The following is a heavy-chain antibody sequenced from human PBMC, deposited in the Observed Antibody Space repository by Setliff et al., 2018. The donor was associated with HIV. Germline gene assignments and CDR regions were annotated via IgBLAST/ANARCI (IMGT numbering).Heavy chain of an antibody. CDR1: GGSISSYY. CDR2: IYYSGST. CDR3: ARGRRSTSSYYYYYYMDV. D-gene: IGHD2-2*01. V-gene: IGHV4-59*01. Sequence: PSETLSLTCTVSGGSISSYYWSWIRQPPGKGLEWIGYIYYSGSTNYDPSLKSRVTMSVDTSKNQFSLKLSSVTAADTAVYYCARGRRSTSSYYYYYYMDVWGKGTTVTVS. J-gene: IGHJ6*03.